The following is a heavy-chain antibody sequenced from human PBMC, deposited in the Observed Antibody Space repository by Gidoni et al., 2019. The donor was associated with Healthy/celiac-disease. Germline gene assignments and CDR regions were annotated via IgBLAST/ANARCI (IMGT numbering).Heavy chain of an antibody. CDR2: IWYDGSNK. CDR1: GFTFSSYG. D-gene: IGHD5-18*01. Sequence: QVQLVESGGGVVQPGRSLRLSCAASGFTFSSYGMHWVRQAPGKGLEWVAVIWYDGSNKYYADSVKGRFTISRDNSKNTLYLQMNSLRAEDTAVYYCARVDTAMVNFYRNYYYYYGMDVWGQGTTVTVSS. V-gene: IGHV3-33*01. J-gene: IGHJ6*02. CDR3: ARVDTAMVNFYRNYYYYYGMDV.